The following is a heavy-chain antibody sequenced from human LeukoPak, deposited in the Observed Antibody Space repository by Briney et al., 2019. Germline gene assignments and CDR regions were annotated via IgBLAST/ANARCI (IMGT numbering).Heavy chain of an antibody. D-gene: IGHD5-18*01. CDR2: INHSGSS. J-gene: IGHJ4*02. V-gene: IGHV4-34*01. Sequence: SETLSLTCAVYGGSFSGYYWSWIRQPPGKGVEWIGEINHSGSSNYNLSLKSGGTISVDKSKNQFSLKLSSVTAADTAVYYCARVSGYSYGYFDYWGQGTLVTVSS. CDR1: GGSFSGYY. CDR3: ARVSGYSYGYFDY.